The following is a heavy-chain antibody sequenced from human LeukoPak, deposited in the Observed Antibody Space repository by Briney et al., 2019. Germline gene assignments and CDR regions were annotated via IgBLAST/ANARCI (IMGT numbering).Heavy chain of an antibody. CDR2: ISSSGSST. J-gene: IGHJ4*02. V-gene: IGHV3-23*01. Sequence: PGGSLRLSCAASGFTYSNSAMNWVRQAPGKGLEWVSTISSSGSSTYYADSVKGRFTISRDNSKNTLYLQMNSLRAEDTAVYYCAKGAGYFDYWGQGTLVTVSS. CDR3: AKGAGYFDY. CDR1: GFTYSNSA.